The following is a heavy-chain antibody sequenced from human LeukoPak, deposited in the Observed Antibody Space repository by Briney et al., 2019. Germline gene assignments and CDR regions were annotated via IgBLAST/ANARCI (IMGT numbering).Heavy chain of an antibody. V-gene: IGHV4-4*07. D-gene: IGHD2-21*02. CDR1: GGSINSYF. J-gene: IGHJ5*02. CDR2: ISTSGTT. Sequence: PSETLSLTCTVSGGSINSYFWNWIRQPAGKGLEWIGRISTSGTTNNNPSLKSRVTMSVDTSKNQFSLKLSSVTAADTAVYYRARDSPAYCGGDCYSSNWFDPWGQGTLVTVSS. CDR3: ARDSPAYCGGDCYSSNWFDP.